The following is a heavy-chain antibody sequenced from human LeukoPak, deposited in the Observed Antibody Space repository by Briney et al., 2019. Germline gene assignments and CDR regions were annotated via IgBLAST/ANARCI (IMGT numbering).Heavy chain of an antibody. J-gene: IGHJ4*02. V-gene: IGHV3-30*02. CDR1: GFTFSSYG. CDR3: AKEARAAISGVVMDFDY. CDR2: IRYDGSNK. D-gene: IGHD3-3*01. Sequence: GGSLRLSXAASGFTFSSYGMHWVRQAPGKGLEWVAFIRYDGSNKYYADSVKGRFTISRDNSKNTLYLQMNSLRAEDTAVYYCAKEARAAISGVVMDFDYWGQGTLVTVSS.